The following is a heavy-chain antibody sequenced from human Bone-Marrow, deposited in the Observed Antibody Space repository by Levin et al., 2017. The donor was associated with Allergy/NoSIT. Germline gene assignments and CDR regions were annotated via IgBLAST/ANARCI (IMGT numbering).Heavy chain of an antibody. CDR1: GASIRSDH. Sequence: SETLSLTCSVSGASIRSDHWSWIRQPAGKGLEYIARIDQSGSINYNPSLKSRVTMSLDTSKNQFSLKLSSVTAADTGLYYCARGLDCSSDTCYWVFDIWGQGTLVTVSS. V-gene: IGHV4-4*07. CDR2: IDQSGSI. D-gene: IGHD2/OR15-2a*01. CDR3: ARGLDCSSDTCYWVFDI. J-gene: IGHJ3*02.